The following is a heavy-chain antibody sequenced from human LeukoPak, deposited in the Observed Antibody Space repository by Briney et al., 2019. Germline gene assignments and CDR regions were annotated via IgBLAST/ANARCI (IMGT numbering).Heavy chain of an antibody. CDR2: IYYSGST. CDR3: ARQGGVPSWFDP. J-gene: IGHJ5*02. D-gene: IGHD3-16*01. CDR1: GGSISSSSYY. V-gene: IGHV4-39*01. Sequence: SETLSLTCTVSGGSISSSSYYWGWIRQPPGKGLEWVGSIYYSGSTYYNPSLKSRVTISVDTSKNQFSLKLSSVTAADTAVYYCARQGGVPSWFDPWGQGTLVTVSS.